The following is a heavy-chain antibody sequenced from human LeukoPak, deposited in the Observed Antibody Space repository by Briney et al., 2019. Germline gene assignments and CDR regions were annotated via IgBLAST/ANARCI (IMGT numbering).Heavy chain of an antibody. V-gene: IGHV1-69*13. CDR2: IIPIFGTA. Sequence: ASVKVSCKASGGTFSSYAISWVRQAPGQGLEWMGGIIPIFGTANYAQKFQGRVTITADESTSTAYMELSSLRSEDTAVYYCARGLVVVPAANDAFDIWGQGTMVTVSS. D-gene: IGHD2-2*01. CDR3: ARGLVVVPAANDAFDI. J-gene: IGHJ3*02. CDR1: GGTFSSYA.